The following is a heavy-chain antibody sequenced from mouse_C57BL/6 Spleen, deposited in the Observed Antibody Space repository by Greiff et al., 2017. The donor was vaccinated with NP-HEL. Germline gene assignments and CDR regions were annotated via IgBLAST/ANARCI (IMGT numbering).Heavy chain of an antibody. CDR1: GYSITSGYD. CDR2: ISYSGST. J-gene: IGHJ4*01. V-gene: IGHV3-1*01. CDR3: ARGDYDDGAMDY. Sequence: EVQLQESGPGMVKPSQSLSLTCTVTGYSITSGYDWHWIRHFPGNKLEWMGYISYSGSTNYNPSLKSRISITHDTSKNHFFLKLNSVTTEDTATYYCARGDYDDGAMDYWGQGTSVTVSS. D-gene: IGHD2-4*01.